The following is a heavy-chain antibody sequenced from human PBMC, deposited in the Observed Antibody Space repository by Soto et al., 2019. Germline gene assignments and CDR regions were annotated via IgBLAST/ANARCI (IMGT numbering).Heavy chain of an antibody. CDR3: AKWGGYYAYYSEMDV. CDR1: GFSFGGYA. J-gene: IGHJ6*01. D-gene: IGHD1-26*01. Sequence: PGGSLRLSCAGYGFSFGGYAMSWVRQAPGKGLQWVSGISGGGTSTYYADSVKGRFTISRDSSMVYLQMNSLRAEETAVYYCAKWGGYYAYYSEMDVWGQGTTVTVSS. CDR2: ISGGGTST. V-gene: IGHV3-23*01.